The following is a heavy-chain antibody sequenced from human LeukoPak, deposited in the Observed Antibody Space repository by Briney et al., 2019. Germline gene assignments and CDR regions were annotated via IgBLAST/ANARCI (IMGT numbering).Heavy chain of an antibody. D-gene: IGHD3-22*01. Sequence: GGSLRLSCAASGFTFSSYEMNWVRQAPGKGLEWVSYISSSGSTIYYADSVKGRFTISRDNAKNTLYLQMNSLRAEDTAVYYCAKASYDSSGYWGYWGQGTLVAVSS. CDR2: ISSSGSTI. J-gene: IGHJ4*02. CDR3: AKASYDSSGYWGY. V-gene: IGHV3-48*03. CDR1: GFTFSSYE.